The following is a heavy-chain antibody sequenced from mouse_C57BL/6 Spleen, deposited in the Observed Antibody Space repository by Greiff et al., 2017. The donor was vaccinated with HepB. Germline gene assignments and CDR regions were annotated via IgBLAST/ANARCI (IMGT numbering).Heavy chain of an antibody. Sequence: EVQGVESGGGLVKPGGSLKLSCAASGFTFSDYGMHWVRQAPEKGLEWVAYISSGSSTIYSADTVQGRITISRDNAKNTLFLQMTSLRSEDTAMYYCARPHGSIHYYAMDYWGQGTSVTVSS. CDR1: GFTFSDYG. CDR3: ARPHGSIHYYAMDY. D-gene: IGHD1-1*01. V-gene: IGHV5-17*01. CDR2: ISSGSSTI. J-gene: IGHJ4*01.